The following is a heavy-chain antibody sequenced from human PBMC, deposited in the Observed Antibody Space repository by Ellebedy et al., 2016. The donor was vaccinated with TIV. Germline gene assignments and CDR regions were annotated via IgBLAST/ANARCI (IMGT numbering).Heavy chain of an antibody. J-gene: IGHJ4*02. CDR3: ARDRKGYNWNYEFDY. V-gene: IGHV1-18*04. Sequence: AASVKVSCKASGYTFTSYDISWVRQAPGQGLEWMGRISTYKGNTNYAQNLQARVTMTTETSTSTAYMELRSLRSDDTAVYYCARDRKGYNWNYEFDYWGQGTLVTVSS. CDR2: ISTYKGNT. CDR1: GYTFTSYD. D-gene: IGHD1-7*01.